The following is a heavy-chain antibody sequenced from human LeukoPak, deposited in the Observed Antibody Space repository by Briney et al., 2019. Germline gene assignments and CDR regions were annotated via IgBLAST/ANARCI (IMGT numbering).Heavy chain of an antibody. J-gene: IGHJ5*02. V-gene: IGHV4-39*07. D-gene: IGHD3-22*01. CDR1: GGSISSSSYY. CDR3: ARYYYDSTCFDP. Sequence: SETLSLTCSVSGGSISSSSYYWGWIRRPPGKGLEWIGSIYYSGSTYYNPSLKSRVTISVDTSKNQFSLKLSSVTAADTAIYYCARYYYDSTCFDPWGQGTLVTVSS. CDR2: IYYSGST.